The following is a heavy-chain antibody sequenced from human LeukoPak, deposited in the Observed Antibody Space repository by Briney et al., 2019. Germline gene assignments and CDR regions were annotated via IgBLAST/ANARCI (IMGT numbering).Heavy chain of an antibody. J-gene: IGHJ4*02. V-gene: IGHV4-34*01. Sequence: SETLSLTCAVYGGSFSGYYWSWIRQPPGKGLEWIGEINHSGSNNYNPSLKSRVTISVDTSKNQFSLKLSSVTAADTAVYYCAGPLATFDYWGQGTLVTVSS. CDR1: GGSFSGYY. CDR2: INHSGSN. CDR3: AGPLATFDY.